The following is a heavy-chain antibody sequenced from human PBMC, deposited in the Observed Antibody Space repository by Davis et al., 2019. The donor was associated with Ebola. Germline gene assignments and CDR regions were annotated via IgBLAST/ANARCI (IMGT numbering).Heavy chain of an antibody. CDR1: GFTFRSYW. Sequence: GGSLRLSCAASGFTFRSYWMTWVRQAPGKGLEWVANINQDGGEIHYVDSVKGRFTISRDNAKNSVYLQMNSLRADDTALYYCGRDYRGFFDFWGQGRMVTVSS. CDR2: INQDGGEI. CDR3: GRDYRGFFDF. V-gene: IGHV3-7*01. D-gene: IGHD1-26*01. J-gene: IGHJ4*02.